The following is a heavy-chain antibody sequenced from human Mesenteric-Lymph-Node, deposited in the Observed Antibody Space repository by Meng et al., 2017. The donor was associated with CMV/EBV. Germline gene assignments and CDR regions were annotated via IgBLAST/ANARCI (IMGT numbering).Heavy chain of an antibody. J-gene: IGHJ4*02. Sequence: SETLSLTCTVSGGSISSSSYYWGWIRQPPGKGLEWIGSIYYSGSTYYNPSLKSRVTISVDTSKNQFSLKLSSVTAADTAVYYCARERDYSNYGYWGQGTLVTVSS. CDR2: IYYSGST. D-gene: IGHD4-11*01. CDR3: ARERDYSNYGY. V-gene: IGHV4-39*07. CDR1: GGSISSSSYY.